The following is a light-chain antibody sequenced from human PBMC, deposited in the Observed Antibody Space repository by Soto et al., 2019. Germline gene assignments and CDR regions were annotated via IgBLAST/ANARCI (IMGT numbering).Light chain of an antibody. CDR1: SSNIGINS. CDR2: NNN. CDR3: AAWDDNLNGYV. J-gene: IGLJ1*01. V-gene: IGLV1-44*01. Sequence: QSVLTQPPSASGTPGQRVTISCSGSSSNIGINSVSWYQQLPGTAPKLLIYNNNQRPSGVPDRFSGSKSGTSASLAISGLQSGDEADYYCAAWDDNLNGYVFGTGTKLTGL.